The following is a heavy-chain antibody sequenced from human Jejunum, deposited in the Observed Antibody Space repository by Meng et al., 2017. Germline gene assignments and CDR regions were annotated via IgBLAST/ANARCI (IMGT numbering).Heavy chain of an antibody. J-gene: IGHJ4*02. Sequence: QLQLEESGPGLGKPSEALSHTRTVAGDSVNRNGGYWGWMRQSPGKGLEWIGTISYIATTYYNPSLKTRVTISVDTSKNQVSLNLGSVTAADTGIYHCARHCGYRSGCYQYLDYWGQGTLVTVSS. CDR2: ISYIATT. CDR1: GDSVNRNGGY. D-gene: IGHD6-19*01. V-gene: IGHV4-39*01. CDR3: ARHCGYRSGCYQYLDY.